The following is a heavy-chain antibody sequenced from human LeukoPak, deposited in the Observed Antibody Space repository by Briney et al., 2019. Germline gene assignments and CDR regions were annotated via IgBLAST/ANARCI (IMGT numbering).Heavy chain of an antibody. D-gene: IGHD1-7*01. Sequence: SGPALVKPTQTLTLTCTFSGFSLSTSGMCVSWIRQPPGKALEWLARIDWDNAKYYSTSLKTRLTISKDTSKNQVVLTVTNMDPVDTATYYCARTRLVGSTMNPYFDYWGRGTLVTVSS. CDR2: IDWDNAK. CDR3: ARTRLVGSTMNPYFDY. CDR1: GFSLSTSGMC. V-gene: IGHV2-70*11. J-gene: IGHJ4*02.